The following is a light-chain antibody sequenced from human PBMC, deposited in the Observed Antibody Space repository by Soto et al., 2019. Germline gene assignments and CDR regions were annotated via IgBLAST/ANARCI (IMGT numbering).Light chain of an antibody. CDR3: QSYDSSLSVLV. Sequence: QSVLTQPPSVSGAPGQRVTISCTGSSSNIGAGYDVHWYQQLPGTAPKLLIYGNSNRPSGVPDRFSGSKSGTSASLAITGRQAEDEADSYCQSYDSSLSVLVFGGGTQLTVL. J-gene: IGLJ3*02. CDR1: SSNIGAGYD. CDR2: GNS. V-gene: IGLV1-40*01.